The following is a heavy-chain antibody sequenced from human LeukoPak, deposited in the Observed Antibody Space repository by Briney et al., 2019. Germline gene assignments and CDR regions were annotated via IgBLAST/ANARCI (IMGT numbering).Heavy chain of an antibody. Sequence: ASVRVSCKASGYTFTSYYMHWVRQAPGQGLEWMGIINPSGGSTSYAQKFQGRVTMTRDTSTSTVYMELSSLRSEDTAVYYCARQYSSGWYDYWGQGTLVTASS. D-gene: IGHD6-19*01. J-gene: IGHJ4*02. CDR2: INPSGGST. CDR3: ARQYSSGWYDY. V-gene: IGHV1-46*01. CDR1: GYTFTSYY.